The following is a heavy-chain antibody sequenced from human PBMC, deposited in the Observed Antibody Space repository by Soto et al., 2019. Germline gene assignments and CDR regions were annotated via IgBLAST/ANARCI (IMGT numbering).Heavy chain of an antibody. J-gene: IGHJ6*02. V-gene: IGHV3-30*18. CDR1: GFTFSSYG. CDR2: ISSDGSNK. CDR3: AKRDCIRTSCRQGYYYGMDV. D-gene: IGHD2-2*01. Sequence: QVQLVESGGGVVQPGRSLRLSCAASGFTFSSYGMHWVRQAPGKGLEWVAVISSDGSNKYYADSVKGRFTISRDNSKSTLQLQRNSLRAEDKAVYYCAKRDCIRTSCRQGYYYGMDVWGQGTTVTVSS.